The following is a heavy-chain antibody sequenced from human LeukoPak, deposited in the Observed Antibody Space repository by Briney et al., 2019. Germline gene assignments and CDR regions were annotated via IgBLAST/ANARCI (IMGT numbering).Heavy chain of an antibody. D-gene: IGHD2-21*02. V-gene: IGHV1-8*02. CDR3: ARAAVTATWINWFDP. J-gene: IGHJ5*02. CDR2: MNPNSGNT. CDR1: GYTFTSYG. Sequence: GASVKVSCKASGYTFTSYGINWVRQATGQGLEWMGWMNPNSGNTGYAQKFQGRVTMTRNTSISTAYMELSSLRSEDTAVYYCARAAVTATWINWFDPWGQGTLVTVSS.